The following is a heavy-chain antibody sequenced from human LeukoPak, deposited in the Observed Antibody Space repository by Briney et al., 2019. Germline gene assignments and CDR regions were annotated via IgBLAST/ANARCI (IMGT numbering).Heavy chain of an antibody. V-gene: IGHV3-21*01. CDR2: ISSSSSYI. J-gene: IGHJ4*02. D-gene: IGHD2-21*02. CDR3: AKAYCGGDCYSSY. CDR1: GFTFSSYS. Sequence: GGSLRLSCAASGFTFSSYSMNWVRQAPGKGLEWVSSISSSSSYIYYADSVKGRFTISRDNAKNSLYLQMNSLRAEDTAVYYCAKAYCGGDCYSSYWGQGTLVTVSS.